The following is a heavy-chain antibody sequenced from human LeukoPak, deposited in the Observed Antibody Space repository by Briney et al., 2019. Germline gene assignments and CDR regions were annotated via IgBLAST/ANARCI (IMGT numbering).Heavy chain of an antibody. V-gene: IGHV1-18*01. CDR1: GYTFTSYG. Sequence: ASVKVSCKASGYTFTSYGISWVRQAPGQGLEWMGWINAYNGNTNYAQKFQGRVTMTTDTSTSTAYMELRSPRSDDTAVYYCARDYGRVANVDVWATGTTVTVSS. D-gene: IGHD5-12*01. CDR2: INAYNGNT. J-gene: IGHJ6*04. CDR3: ARDYGRVANVDV.